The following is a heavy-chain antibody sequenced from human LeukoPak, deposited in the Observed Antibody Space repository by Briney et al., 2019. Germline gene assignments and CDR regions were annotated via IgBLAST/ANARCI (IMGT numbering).Heavy chain of an antibody. Sequence: GGSLRLSCAASGFTFSSYWMHWVRHAPGKGLVWVSRINSDGSSTSYADSVKGRFTISRDNAKNTLYLQMNSLRAEDTAVYYCARAGEYYYDSSGYAHIDYWGQGTLVTVSS. D-gene: IGHD3-22*01. V-gene: IGHV3-74*01. CDR3: ARAGEYYYDSSGYAHIDY. CDR2: INSDGSST. CDR1: GFTFSSYW. J-gene: IGHJ4*02.